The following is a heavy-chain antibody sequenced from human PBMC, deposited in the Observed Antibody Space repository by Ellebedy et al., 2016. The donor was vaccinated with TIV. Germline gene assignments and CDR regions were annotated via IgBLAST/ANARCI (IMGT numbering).Heavy chain of an antibody. CDR3: AKEGYYYDSRGHDWLDP. CDR2: ISNDGNKK. D-gene: IGHD3-22*01. CDR1: GFVISPYA. J-gene: IGHJ5*02. V-gene: IGHV3-30*18. Sequence: GGSLRLXXVASGFVISPYAMHWVRQAPGKGLEWVAVISNDGNKKDYIDSIKGRFTISRDNSKNTVYLQMNSLRVDDTATYYCAKEGYYYDSRGHDWLDPWGQGTLVTVSS.